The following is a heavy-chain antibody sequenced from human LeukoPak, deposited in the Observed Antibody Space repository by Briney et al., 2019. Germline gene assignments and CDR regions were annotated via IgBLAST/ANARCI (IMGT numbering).Heavy chain of an antibody. CDR1: GYTFSGYY. D-gene: IGHD1-26*01. CDR3: ARSGSDAFDI. V-gene: IGHV1-2*02. J-gene: IGHJ3*02. CDR2: IYPNSGDT. Sequence: GASVKVSCKASGYTFSGYYMHWVRQAPGQGLEWMGWIYPNSGDTKYAQKFQGRVTVTRDTSISTDFMEVSRLTSDDTAVYYCARSGSDAFDIWGQGTMVTVSS.